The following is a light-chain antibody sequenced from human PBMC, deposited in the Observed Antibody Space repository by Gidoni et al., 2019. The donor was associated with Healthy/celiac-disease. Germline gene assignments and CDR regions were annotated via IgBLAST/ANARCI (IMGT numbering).Light chain of an antibody. CDR2: DVS. V-gene: IGLV2-14*01. Sequence: QSAPTPPASASGSPGQSITISCTGTSSDVGGYNYVSWYQQHPGKAPKLMIYDVSNRPSGVSNRFSGSKSGNTASLTISGLQAEDEADYYCSSYTSSSTWVFGGGTKLTVL. J-gene: IGLJ3*02. CDR1: SSDVGGYNY. CDR3: SSYTSSSTWV.